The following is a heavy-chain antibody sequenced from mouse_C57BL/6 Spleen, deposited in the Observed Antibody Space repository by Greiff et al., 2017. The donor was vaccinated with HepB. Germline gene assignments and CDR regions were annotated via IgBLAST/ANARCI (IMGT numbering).Heavy chain of an antibody. Sequence: VQLQQPGAELVKPGASVKLSCKASGYTFTSYWMHWVKQRPGQGLEWIGMIHPNSGSTNYNEKFKSKATLTVDKSSSTAYMQLSSLTSEDSAVYYCARRISNYGAMDYWGQGTSVTVSS. V-gene: IGHV1-64*01. J-gene: IGHJ4*01. D-gene: IGHD2-5*01. CDR2: IHPNSGST. CDR1: GYTFTSYW. CDR3: ARRISNYGAMDY.